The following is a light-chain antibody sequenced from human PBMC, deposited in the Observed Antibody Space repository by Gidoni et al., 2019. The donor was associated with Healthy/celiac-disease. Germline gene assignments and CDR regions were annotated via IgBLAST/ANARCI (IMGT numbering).Light chain of an antibody. Sequence: EIVMTQSPATLSVSPGERATLSCRASQRVSSNLAWYQQKPGQAPRLLIYGASTRATGIPARFSGSGSGTEFTLTISSLQSEDFAVYYCQQYNKSQLTFXGXTKVEIK. V-gene: IGKV3-15*01. CDR1: QRVSSN. CDR2: GAS. CDR3: QQYNKSQLT. J-gene: IGKJ4*01.